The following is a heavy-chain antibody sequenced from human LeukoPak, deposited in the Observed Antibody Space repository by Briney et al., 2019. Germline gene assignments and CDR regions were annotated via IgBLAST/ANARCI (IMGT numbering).Heavy chain of an antibody. D-gene: IGHD3-22*01. Sequence: GGSLRLSCAASGFTFSSYAMSWVRQAPGKGLEWVSGISGNGDNTYYADSVKGRFTISRDNSKNTLYVQVNSLGTEDTAVYYCAKDGYDSSGYYYPYYYYYGMDVWGQGTTVTVSS. CDR3: AKDGYDSSGYYYPYYYYYGMDV. CDR1: GFTFSSYA. V-gene: IGHV3-23*01. CDR2: ISGNGDNT. J-gene: IGHJ6*02.